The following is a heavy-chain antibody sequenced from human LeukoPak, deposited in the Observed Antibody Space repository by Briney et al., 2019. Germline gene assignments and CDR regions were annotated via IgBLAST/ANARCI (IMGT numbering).Heavy chain of an antibody. CDR2: INPSGGST. Sequence: ASVKVSCKASGYTFTSYYMHWVRQAPGQGLEWMGIINPSGGSTSYAQKFQGRVTMTRDTSTSTVYMELSSLRSEDTAVYYCAREAERRTLYYYYYMGVWGKGTTVTISS. CDR3: AREAERRTLYYYYYMGV. D-gene: IGHD1-1*01. J-gene: IGHJ6*03. CDR1: GYTFTSYY. V-gene: IGHV1-46*01.